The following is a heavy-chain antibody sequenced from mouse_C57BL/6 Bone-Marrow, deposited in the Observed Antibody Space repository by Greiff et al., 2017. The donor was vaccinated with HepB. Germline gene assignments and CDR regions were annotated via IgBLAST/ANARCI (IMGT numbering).Heavy chain of an antibody. CDR3: ARPVPHYDYRCYAMDY. J-gene: IGHJ4*01. CDR2: ISSGGSYT. V-gene: IGHV5-6*01. Sequence: EVKLVESGGDLVKPGGSLKLSCAASGFTFSSYAMSWVRQTPDKRLEWVATISSGGSYTYYPDSVKGRFTISRDNAKNTLYLQMSSLKSEDTAMYYCARPVPHYDYRCYAMDYWGQGTSVTVSS. D-gene: IGHD2-4*01. CDR1: GFTFSSYA.